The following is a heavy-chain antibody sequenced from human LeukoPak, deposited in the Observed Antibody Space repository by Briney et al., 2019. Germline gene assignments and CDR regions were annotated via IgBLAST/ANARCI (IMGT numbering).Heavy chain of an antibody. Sequence: KASETLSLTWTVSGGSISSYYSGWIRQPPGKGLEWIGYIYSSGSTNYNPSLKSRVTISADTSKNQFSLKLSSVTAADTAMYYCARATDASSSYFWCDPWGQGTLVTVSS. CDR2: IYSSGST. V-gene: IGHV4-59*01. J-gene: IGHJ5*02. CDR1: GGSISSYY. CDR3: ARATDASSSYFWCDP. D-gene: IGHD3-22*01.